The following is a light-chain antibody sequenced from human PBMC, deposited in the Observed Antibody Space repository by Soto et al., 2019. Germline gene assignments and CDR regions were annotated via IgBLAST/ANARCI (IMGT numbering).Light chain of an antibody. CDR2: DAS. V-gene: IGKV3-11*01. Sequence: EIVLTQSRSTLSLSPGERATLSCRASQSVTSYLAWYQQKPGQAPRLLIYDASNRATGIPARFSGSGSGTDFTLTISSLEPEDFAVYYCQQRNNWPSFGQGTRLEIK. J-gene: IGKJ5*01. CDR1: QSVTSY. CDR3: QQRNNWPS.